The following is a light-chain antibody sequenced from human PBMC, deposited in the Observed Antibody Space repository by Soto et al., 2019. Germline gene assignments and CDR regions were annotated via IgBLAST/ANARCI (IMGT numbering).Light chain of an antibody. CDR3: QSSDSSLSGSVV. V-gene: IGLV1-40*01. CDR2: GNS. J-gene: IGLJ2*01. Sequence: QSVLTQPPSVSGAPGQGVTISCTGSSSNIGAGYDVHWYQQLPGTAPKVLIYGNSNRPSGVPDRFSGSKSGTSASLAITGLQADDEGDYYCQSSDSSLSGSVVFGGGTKVTVL. CDR1: SSNIGAGYD.